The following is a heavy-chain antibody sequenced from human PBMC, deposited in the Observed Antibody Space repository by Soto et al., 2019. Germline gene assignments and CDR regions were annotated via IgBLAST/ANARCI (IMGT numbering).Heavy chain of an antibody. J-gene: IGHJ6*02. V-gene: IGHV3-23*01. CDR2: ISGSGGST. D-gene: IGHD6-6*01. Sequence: EVQLLESGGGLVQPGGSLRLSCAASGFTFSSYAMSWVRQAPGKGLEWVSAISGSGGSTYYADSVKGRFTISRDNSKNTLYLQMNSLRAEDTAVYYCAKDQIAARGTWYYGMDVWGQGTTVTVSS. CDR1: GFTFSSYA. CDR3: AKDQIAARGTWYYGMDV.